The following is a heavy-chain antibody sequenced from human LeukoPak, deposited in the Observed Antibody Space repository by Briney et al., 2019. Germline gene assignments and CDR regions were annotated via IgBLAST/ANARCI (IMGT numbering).Heavy chain of an antibody. D-gene: IGHD1-14*01. CDR2: ISRSSTYI. Sequence: GGSLRLSCAASGFTFSSYSMTWVRQAPGKGLEWVSAISRSSTYIFYADSVKGRFTISRDNAKNPLYLQMNSLRAEDTAVYFCARTLSPLRRTGEPKYYFHYWGQGPLVRGSS. V-gene: IGHV3-21*01. CDR1: GFTFSSYS. CDR3: ARTLSPLRRTGEPKYYFHY. J-gene: IGHJ4*02.